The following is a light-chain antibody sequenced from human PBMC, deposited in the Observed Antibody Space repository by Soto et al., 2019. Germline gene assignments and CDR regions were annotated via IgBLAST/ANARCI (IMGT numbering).Light chain of an antibody. Sequence: QSVLTQPASVSGSPGQSITISCTGTSSDVGGYNYVSWYQHHPGKAPKLMIFDVSNRPSGVSNCFSGSKSCNTASLTISWLQPEDEADYYCSSYTTSNTRQIVFGTGTKVTVL. CDR3: SSYTTSNTRQIV. CDR1: SSDVGGYNY. CDR2: DVS. V-gene: IGLV2-14*03. J-gene: IGLJ1*01.